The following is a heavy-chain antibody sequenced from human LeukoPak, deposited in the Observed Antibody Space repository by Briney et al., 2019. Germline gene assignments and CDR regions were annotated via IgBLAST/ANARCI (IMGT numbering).Heavy chain of an antibody. D-gene: IGHD4-17*01. CDR1: GFTFSSYR. V-gene: IGHV3-21*01. J-gene: IGHJ4*02. CDR3: ARDRADPDYGDYVFAY. Sequence: GGSLRLSCAASGFTFSSYRMNWVRQAPGKGLEWVSSISSRSSYIYYADPLKGRFTISRDNAKNSLYLNIHSLRAEDTAVYYCARDRADPDYGDYVFAYWGQGTLVTVPS. CDR2: ISSRSSYI.